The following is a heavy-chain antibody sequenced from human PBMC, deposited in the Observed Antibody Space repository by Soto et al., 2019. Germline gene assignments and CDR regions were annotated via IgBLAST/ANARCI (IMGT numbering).Heavy chain of an antibody. Sequence: SGPTLVNPTQTLTLTCTFSGFSLSTRGVGVGWIRQPAGKALEWLALIYWDDDKRFSPSLKSRVTITKDTPRKQVVLIMTNMDPVDTATYCCAHNVGRSPPDYWGQGTLVTVSS. CDR3: AHNVGRSPPDY. J-gene: IGHJ4*02. CDR1: GFSLSTRGVG. CDR2: IYWDDDK. D-gene: IGHD1-26*01. V-gene: IGHV2-5*02.